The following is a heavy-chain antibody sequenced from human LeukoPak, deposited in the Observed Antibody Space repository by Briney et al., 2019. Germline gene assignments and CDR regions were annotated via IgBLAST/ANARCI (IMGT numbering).Heavy chain of an antibody. V-gene: IGHV4-59*01. CDR3: ARVRASGSYYADY. CDR2: IYYSGST. CDR1: GGSISTYY. Sequence: PSETLSLTCTVSGGSISTYYWSWIRQPPGKGLEWLGYIYYSGSTNYNPSLKSRVTISVDTSKNQFSLKLNSVTAADTAVYYCARVRASGSYYADYWGQGTLVTVSS. D-gene: IGHD1-26*01. J-gene: IGHJ4*02.